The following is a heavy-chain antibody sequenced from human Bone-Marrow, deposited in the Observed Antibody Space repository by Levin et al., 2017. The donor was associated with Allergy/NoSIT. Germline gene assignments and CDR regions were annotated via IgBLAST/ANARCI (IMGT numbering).Heavy chain of an antibody. CDR1: GLTFSSYG. V-gene: IGHV3-33*01. Sequence: GESLKISCAASGLTFSSYGMHWVRQAPGKGLEWVAIIWYDGSNKYYADSVKGRFTISRDNSENTLYLQMNSLRAEDTAVYYCARDYGSGMDVWGQGTTVIVSS. J-gene: IGHJ6*02. CDR2: IWYDGSNK. CDR3: ARDYGSGMDV. D-gene: IGHD3-10*01.